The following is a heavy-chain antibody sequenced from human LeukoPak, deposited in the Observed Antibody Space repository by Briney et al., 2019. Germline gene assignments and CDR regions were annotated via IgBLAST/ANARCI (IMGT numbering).Heavy chain of an antibody. CDR2: IYSGGTT. V-gene: IGHV3-53*01. D-gene: IGHD1-26*01. CDR1: GFTVSSSY. CDR3: AXXSGVYLYFDY. J-gene: IGHJ4*02. Sequence: GGSLRLSCAASGFTVSSSYMSWVRQAPGKGLEWVSVIYSGGTTYYADSVKGRFTISRDDSKNTMYLQMNSLRAEDTAVYFCAXXSGVYLYFDYWGQGTLVTVSS.